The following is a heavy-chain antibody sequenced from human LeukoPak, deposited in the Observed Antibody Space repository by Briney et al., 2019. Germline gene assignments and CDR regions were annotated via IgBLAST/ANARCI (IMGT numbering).Heavy chain of an antibody. CDR3: AREISSSTSFDY. D-gene: IGHD2-2*01. J-gene: IGHJ4*02. CDR1: GFSFSSYS. CDR2: ISSGSTYI. V-gene: IGHV3-21*01. Sequence: GGSLRLSCAASGFSFSSYSMNWVRQAPGKGLGWVSSISSGSTYIYYADSVKGRFTISRDNAKNSLYLQVSTLRAEDTAVYYCAREISSSTSFDYWGQGTLVTVSS.